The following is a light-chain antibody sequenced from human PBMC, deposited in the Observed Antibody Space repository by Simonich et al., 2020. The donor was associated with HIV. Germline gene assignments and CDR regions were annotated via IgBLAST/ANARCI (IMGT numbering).Light chain of an antibody. CDR3: MLYLGSGFRV. V-gene: IGLV8-61*01. CDR1: SASVSTSYY. Sequence: QTVLTQEPSFSVSPGGTVTITCGVSSASVSTSYYPSWFQQTPGQAPRTLIYSTNTRSSGVPDRFSGSILGNKAALTITGAQADDESDYYCMLYLGSGFRVFGGGTKLTVL. CDR2: STN. J-gene: IGLJ3*02.